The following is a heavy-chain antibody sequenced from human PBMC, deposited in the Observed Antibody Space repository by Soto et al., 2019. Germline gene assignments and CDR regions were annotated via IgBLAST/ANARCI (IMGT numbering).Heavy chain of an antibody. J-gene: IGHJ4*02. CDR3: ARGAIFGVVIIDGIDY. CDR2: IIPIFGTA. V-gene: IGHV1-69*05. D-gene: IGHD3-3*01. Sequence: GASVKVSCKASGGTFSSYAISWVRQAPGQGLEWMGGIIPIFGTANYAQKFQGRVTITRDTSASTAYMELSSLRSEDTAVYYCARGAIFGVVIIDGIDYWGQGTLVTVSS. CDR1: GGTFSSYA.